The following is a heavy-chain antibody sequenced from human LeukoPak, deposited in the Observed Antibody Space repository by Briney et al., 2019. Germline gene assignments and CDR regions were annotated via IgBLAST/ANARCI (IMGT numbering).Heavy chain of an antibody. CDR2: IIPIFGTA. CDR1: GGTFSNYA. J-gene: IGHJ3*02. D-gene: IGHD2/OR15-2a*01. V-gene: IGHV1-69*05. Sequence: SVKVSCKASGGTFSNYAISWVRQAPGQGLEWMGGIIPIFGTAIYAQKFQGRVTITTDESTSTAYMELSSLRSEDTAVYYCARVGQIENDAFDIWGQGTMVTVSS. CDR3: ARVGQIENDAFDI.